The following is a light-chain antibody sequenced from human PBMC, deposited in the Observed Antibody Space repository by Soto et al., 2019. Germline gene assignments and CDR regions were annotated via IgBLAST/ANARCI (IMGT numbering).Light chain of an antibody. CDR2: DAS. V-gene: IGKV3-11*01. J-gene: IGKJ1*01. CDR1: QSVSNY. Sequence: EIVLTQSPATLSLSPGERATLSCRTSQSVSNYLAWYQQKPGQAPRLLMYDASNRATGIPARFSGSGSGTDFPFPTSALGPENFPLNSCRQRGGWPRSFGQGTRWKSN. CDR3: RQRGGWPRS.